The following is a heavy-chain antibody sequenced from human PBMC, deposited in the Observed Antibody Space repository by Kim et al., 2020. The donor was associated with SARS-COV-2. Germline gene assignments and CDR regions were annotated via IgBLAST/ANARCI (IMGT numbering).Heavy chain of an antibody. Sequence: GGSLRLSCAASGFTFSSYSMNWVRQAPGKGLEWVSYISSSSSTIYYVDSVKGRFTISRDNAKNSLYLQMNSLRDEDTAVYYCARESPRKIFGVWVSYRPWSWFDPWGQGTLVTVSS. J-gene: IGHJ5*02. D-gene: IGHD3-16*02. V-gene: IGHV3-48*02. CDR3: ARESPRKIFGVWVSYRPWSWFDP. CDR2: ISSSSSTI. CDR1: GFTFSSYS.